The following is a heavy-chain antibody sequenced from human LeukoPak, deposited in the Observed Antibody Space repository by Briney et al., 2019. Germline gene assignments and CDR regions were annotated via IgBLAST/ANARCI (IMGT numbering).Heavy chain of an antibody. V-gene: IGHV4-4*07. CDR2: ISTSGTT. CDR3: ARRHPYYYGSGTYSRED. Sequence: SETLSLTYTVSGGSIGNYYWNWIRQPAGKGLEWIGRISTSGTTNYHPSLKSRVTLSLDTSKNQFSLNLRSVTAADTAIYFCARRHPYYYGSGTYSREDWGQGTLVTVSS. J-gene: IGHJ4*02. CDR1: GGSIGNYY. D-gene: IGHD3-10*01.